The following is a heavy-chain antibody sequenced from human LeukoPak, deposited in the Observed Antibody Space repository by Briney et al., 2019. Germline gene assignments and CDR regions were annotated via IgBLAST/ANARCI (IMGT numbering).Heavy chain of an antibody. J-gene: IGHJ3*02. V-gene: IGHV4-38-2*02. CDR1: GYSISSGYY. CDR3: ARETLSGYDGNDAFDI. Sequence: PSETLSLTCAVSGYSISSGYYWGWIRQPPGKGLEWIGSIYHSGSTYYNPSLKSRVTISVDTSKNQFSLKLGSVTTADTAVYYCARETLSGYDGNDAFDIWGQGTMVSVSS. D-gene: IGHD5-12*01. CDR2: IYHSGST.